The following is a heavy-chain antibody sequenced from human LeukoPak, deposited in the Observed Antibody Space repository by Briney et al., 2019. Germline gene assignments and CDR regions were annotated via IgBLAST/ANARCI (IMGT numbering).Heavy chain of an antibody. CDR3: ASKGSYDSSGYYLDY. D-gene: IGHD3-22*01. V-gene: IGHV3-21*01. CDR1: GFTFSSYS. J-gene: IGHJ4*02. CDR2: ISSSSSYI. Sequence: RSGGSLRLSCAASGFTFSSYSMNWVRQAPGKGLEWVSSISSSSSYIYYADSVKGRFTISRDNAKNSLYLQMNSLRAEDTAVYYCASKGSYDSSGYYLDYWGQGTLVTVSS.